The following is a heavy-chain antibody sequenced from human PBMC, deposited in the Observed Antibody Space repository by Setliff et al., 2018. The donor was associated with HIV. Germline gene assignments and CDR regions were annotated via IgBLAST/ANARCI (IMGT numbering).Heavy chain of an antibody. V-gene: IGHV4-39*01. J-gene: IGHJ4*02. Sequence: SETLSLTCTVSGDSISGNYYWAWIRQPPGKGLEWIATGFSGGSSKYNPSPWSRVTISVDTSKNQFYLKMDSVTAADTAVYYCARHVDIVVVVAAPSFDYWGQGTLVTVSS. CDR1: GDSISGNYY. CDR2: GFSGGSS. D-gene: IGHD2-15*01. CDR3: ARHVDIVVVVAAPSFDY.